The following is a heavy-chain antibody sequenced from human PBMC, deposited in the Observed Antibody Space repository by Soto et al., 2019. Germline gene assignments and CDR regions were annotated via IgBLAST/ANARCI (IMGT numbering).Heavy chain of an antibody. CDR3: ARLPRTGYNFWSGFL. D-gene: IGHD3-3*01. Sequence: ASVKVSCKASGGTFSSYTISWVRQAPGQGLEWMGWINPNSGGTNYAQKFQGWVTMTRDTSISTAYMELSRLRSDDTAVFYCARLPRTGYNFWSGFLWGLGTLVTVSS. V-gene: IGHV1-2*04. CDR1: GGTFSSYT. J-gene: IGHJ4*02. CDR2: INPNSGGT.